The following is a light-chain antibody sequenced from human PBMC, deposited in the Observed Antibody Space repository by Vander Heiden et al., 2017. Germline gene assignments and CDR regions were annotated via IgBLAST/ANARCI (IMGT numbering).Light chain of an antibody. V-gene: IGLV4-69*02. CDR1: RGHRYND. CDR3: QAWDTGIRV. J-gene: IGLJ3*02. Sequence: QLVLTQSPSASAALGASVKLTCTLSRGHRYNDNAWHQQQPKQGPADLMTVNSAGSHTKGDGIPDRFSGSSSGSERYLTISSLQSEAEADYYCQAWDTGIRVFGGGTKVTVL. CDR2: VNSAGSH.